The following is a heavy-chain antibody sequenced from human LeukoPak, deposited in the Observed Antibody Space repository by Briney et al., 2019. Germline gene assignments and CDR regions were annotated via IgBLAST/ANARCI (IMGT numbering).Heavy chain of an antibody. Sequence: GGSLSLSYGASGFTFSSYGMHWVRQPPGKGLEWVAFIRYYGGNNYYAASVKRRFTISRDNSKNKLYLQMNSLRAEDTAVYYCAKHRVVVGATIFDYWGQGTLVTVSS. CDR1: GFTFSSYG. CDR2: IRYYGGNN. CDR3: AKHRVVVGATIFDY. J-gene: IGHJ4*02. V-gene: IGHV3-30*02. D-gene: IGHD1-26*01.